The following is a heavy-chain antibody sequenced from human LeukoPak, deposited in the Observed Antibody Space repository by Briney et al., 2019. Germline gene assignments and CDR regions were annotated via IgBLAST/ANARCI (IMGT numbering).Heavy chain of an antibody. V-gene: IGHV1-69*05. CDR2: IIPIFGTA. J-gene: IGHJ4*02. CDR1: GGTFSSYA. Sequence: ASVKVSCKASGGTFSSYAISWVRQAPGQGLEWMGGIIPIFGTANYAQKFQGRVTITTDESTSTAYMELSSLRSEDTAVYYCARQWYLGYCSSTSCPIDYWGQGTLVTVSS. CDR3: ARQWYLGYCSSTSCPIDY. D-gene: IGHD2-2*01.